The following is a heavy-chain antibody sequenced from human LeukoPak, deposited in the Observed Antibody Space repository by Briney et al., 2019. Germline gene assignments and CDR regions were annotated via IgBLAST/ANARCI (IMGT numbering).Heavy chain of an antibody. V-gene: IGHV4-39*01. CDR3: SRGAKTANPADF. CDR2: IYYSGNT. J-gene: IGHJ4*02. D-gene: IGHD2-2*01. Sequence: PSETLSLTCSVSGAPINSRAYYWNWIRQPPGKGLEWIGSIYYSGNTYYNPSLQSRATISVDTSRDHFSLTLSSVTAADTALYFCSRGAKTANPADFCGQGTLVTVSS. CDR1: GAPINSRAYY.